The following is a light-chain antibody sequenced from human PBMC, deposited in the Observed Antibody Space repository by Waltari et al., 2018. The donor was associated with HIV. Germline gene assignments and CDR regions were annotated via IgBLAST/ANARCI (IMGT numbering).Light chain of an antibody. CDR1: QSVRTN. V-gene: IGKV3-15*01. Sequence: EILMTQSPATLSVSPGERVTFSCRASQSVRTNLAWYQQKPGQDPRLLIYGASFTATDIPARFSASGSGTEFTLTINSLQSEDFAVYYCQHYSNWPPWTFGQGTRVEFK. J-gene: IGKJ1*01. CDR3: QHYSNWPPWT. CDR2: GAS.